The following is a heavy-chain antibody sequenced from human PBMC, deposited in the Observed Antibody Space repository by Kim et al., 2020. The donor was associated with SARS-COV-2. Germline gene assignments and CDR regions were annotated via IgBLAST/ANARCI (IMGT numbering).Heavy chain of an antibody. CDR3: TTDRWGSGPKYYFDY. CDR2: IKSKTDGGTT. J-gene: IGHJ4*02. Sequence: GGSLRLSCAASGFTFSNAWMSWVRQAPGKGLEWVGRIKSKTDGGTTDYAAPVKGRFTISRDDSKNMLYLQMNSLKTEDTAVYYCTTDRWGSGPKYYFDYWGQGTLVTVSS. D-gene: IGHD6-19*01. CDR1: GFTFSNAW. V-gene: IGHV3-15*01.